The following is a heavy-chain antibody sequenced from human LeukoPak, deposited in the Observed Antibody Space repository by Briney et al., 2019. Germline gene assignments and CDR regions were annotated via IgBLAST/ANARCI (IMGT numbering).Heavy chain of an antibody. CDR2: FDPEDGET. D-gene: IGHD3-22*01. CDR1: GYTLTELS. Sequence: ASVKVSCKVSGYTLTELSMHWVRQAPGKGLEWMGGFDPEDGETIYAQKFQGRVTMTEDTSTDTAYMELSSLRSEDTAVYYCARVVRITMIVGDYFDYWGQGTLVTVSS. J-gene: IGHJ4*02. V-gene: IGHV1-24*01. CDR3: ARVVRITMIVGDYFDY.